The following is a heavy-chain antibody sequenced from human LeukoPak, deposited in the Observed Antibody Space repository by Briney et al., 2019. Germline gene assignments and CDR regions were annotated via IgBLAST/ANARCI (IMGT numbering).Heavy chain of an antibody. CDR1: GYTFTSYD. V-gene: IGHV1-8*01. Sequence: ASVKVSCKASGYTFTSYDINWVRQATGQGLEWMGWMNPNSGNTGYAQKFQGRVTMTRNTSISTAYMELSSLRSEDTAVYYCARGSFTGDYVWGSYLGQIPYYYYYYMDVWGKGTTVTVSS. J-gene: IGHJ6*03. D-gene: IGHD3-16*02. CDR3: ARGSFTGDYVWGSYLGQIPYYYYYYMDV. CDR2: MNPNSGNT.